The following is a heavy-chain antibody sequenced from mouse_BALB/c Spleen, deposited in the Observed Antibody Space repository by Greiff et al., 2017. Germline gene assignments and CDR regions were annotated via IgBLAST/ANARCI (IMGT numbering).Heavy chain of an antibody. D-gene: IGHD2-14*01. V-gene: IGHV14-3*02. Sequence: EVQLQQSGAELVKPGASVKLSCTASGFNIKDTYMHWVKQRPEQGLEWIGRIDPANGNTKYDPKFQGKATITADTSSNTAYLQLSSLTSEDTAVYYCASLYRYDEAWFAYWGQGTLVTVSA. J-gene: IGHJ3*01. CDR2: IDPANGNT. CDR3: ASLYRYDEAWFAY. CDR1: GFNIKDTY.